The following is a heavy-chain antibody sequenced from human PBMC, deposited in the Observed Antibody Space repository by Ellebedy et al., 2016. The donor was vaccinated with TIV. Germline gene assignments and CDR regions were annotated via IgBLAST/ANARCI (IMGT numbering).Heavy chain of an antibody. V-gene: IGHV3-7*03. D-gene: IGHD3-10*01. CDR3: ASPPGVVAL. Sequence: GESLKISCAGSGFTFSFYWMSWVRQAPGEGPEWVANIKKDGSEKFYVDSVKGRFTISRDNAKNSLYLQMNSLRAEDTAVYYCASPPGVVALWGQGTLVTVSS. CDR2: IKKDGSEK. J-gene: IGHJ4*02. CDR1: GFTFSFYW.